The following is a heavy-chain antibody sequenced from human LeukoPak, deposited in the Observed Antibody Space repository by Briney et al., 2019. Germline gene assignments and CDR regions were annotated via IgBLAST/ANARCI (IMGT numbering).Heavy chain of an antibody. D-gene: IGHD3-3*01. CDR1: GFTFSDYY. CDR3: ARGMVTIFGVVGYFDY. CDR2: ISSSGSTI. V-gene: IGHV3-11*04. Sequence: GGSLRLSCAASGFTFSDYYMSSIRQAPGKGLEWVSSISSSGSTIYYADSVKGRFTISRDNATNSLYLQMNSLRAEDTAVYYCARGMVTIFGVVGYFDYWGQGTLVTVSS. J-gene: IGHJ4*02.